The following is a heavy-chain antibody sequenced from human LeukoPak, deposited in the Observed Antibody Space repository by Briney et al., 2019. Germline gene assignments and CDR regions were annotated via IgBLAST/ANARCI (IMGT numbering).Heavy chain of an antibody. Sequence: GGSLRLSCAASGFTFSRYPMHWVRQAPGKGLEWVAVISYDGSNKCYADSVKGRFTISRDNSKNTLYIQMNSLRAEDTAVYYCARSFYDILIGYYQYFDYWGQGTLVTVSS. V-gene: IGHV3-30*14. CDR3: ARSFYDILIGYYQYFDY. CDR1: GFTFSRYP. CDR2: ISYDGSNK. D-gene: IGHD3-9*01. J-gene: IGHJ4*02.